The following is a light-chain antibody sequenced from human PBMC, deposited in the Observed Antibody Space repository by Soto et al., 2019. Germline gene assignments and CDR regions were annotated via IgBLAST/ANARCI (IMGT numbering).Light chain of an antibody. V-gene: IGKV3-15*01. CDR2: GAS. CDR3: QQYNNWPLT. Sequence: EVVMTQSPATLSVSLGDRATLSCRASQSVSSNLAWYQQKPGQGPRLLIYGASTRATGFPAGFSGSGSGTEFTLTISSLQSEDFAVYSCQQYNNWPLTFGGGTKVEIK. CDR1: QSVSSN. J-gene: IGKJ4*01.